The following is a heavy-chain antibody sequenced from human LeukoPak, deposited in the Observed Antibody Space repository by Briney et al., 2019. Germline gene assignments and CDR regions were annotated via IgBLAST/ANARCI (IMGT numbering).Heavy chain of an antibody. J-gene: IGHJ5*02. V-gene: IGHV3-20*04. Sequence: GGSLRLSCAASGFTFDDYGMSWVRQAPGKGLEWVFGINWNGGTTHYADSVKGRFTISRDNAKNSLYLQMNSLRVEDTALYYCARGHDYGDYGAWFDPWGQGTLVTVSS. D-gene: IGHD4-17*01. CDR2: INWNGGTT. CDR3: ARGHDYGDYGAWFDP. CDR1: GFTFDDYG.